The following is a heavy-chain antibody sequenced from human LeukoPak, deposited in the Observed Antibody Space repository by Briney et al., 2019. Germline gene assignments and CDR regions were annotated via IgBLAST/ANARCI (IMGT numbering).Heavy chain of an antibody. CDR1: GFTVSSNY. J-gene: IGHJ4*02. D-gene: IGHD2-2*01. CDR3: ARVPAAHY. V-gene: IGHV3-66*02. CDR2: IYSGGST. Sequence: GGSLRLSCAASGFTVSSNYMSWVRQAPGKGLEWVSVIYSGGSTYYADSVKGRFTIPRDNSKNTLYPQMNSLRAGDTAVYYCARVPAAHYWGQGTLVTVSS.